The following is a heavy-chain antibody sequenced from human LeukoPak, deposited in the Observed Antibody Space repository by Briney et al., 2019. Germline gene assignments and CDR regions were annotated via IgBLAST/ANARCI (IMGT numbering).Heavy chain of an antibody. J-gene: IGHJ3*02. Sequence: PGGSLRLSCAASGSTFSSYVMHWVRQAPGKGLEWVAVISYDGSNKYYADSVKGRFTISRDNSKNTLYLQMNSLRAEDTAVYYCARDRRYSSSWFKGLGAFDIWGQGTMVTVSS. CDR2: ISYDGSNK. CDR3: ARDRRYSSSWFKGLGAFDI. CDR1: GSTFSSYV. D-gene: IGHD6-13*01. V-gene: IGHV3-30-3*01.